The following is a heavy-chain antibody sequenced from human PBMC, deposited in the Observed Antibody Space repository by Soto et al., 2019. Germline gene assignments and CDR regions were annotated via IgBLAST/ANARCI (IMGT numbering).Heavy chain of an antibody. D-gene: IGHD3-22*01. Sequence: PGGSLRLSCAASGFTFSSYAMSWVRQAPGKGLGWVSVISGSGGSTYYADSVKGRFTISRDNSKNALYLQMNSLRAEDTAVYYCAKDYYDSSAYYYPDAFDIWGQGTKVTVSS. J-gene: IGHJ3*02. CDR1: GFTFSSYA. CDR2: ISGSGGST. CDR3: AKDYYDSSAYYYPDAFDI. V-gene: IGHV3-23*01.